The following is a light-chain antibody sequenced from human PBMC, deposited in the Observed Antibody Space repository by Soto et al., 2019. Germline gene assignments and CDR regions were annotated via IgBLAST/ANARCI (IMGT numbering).Light chain of an antibody. CDR1: QSISRY. J-gene: IGKJ1*01. V-gene: IGKV1-39*01. Sequence: DIQLTQSPSSVSASVGDRITSTCRSSQSISRYLNWYQQRPGTAPKVLIFGANSLQSGVPSRFSGSGSGTEFTLTISSLQPEDFATYYCQQNYGTPGTFGQGTKVDIK. CDR3: QQNYGTPGT. CDR2: GAN.